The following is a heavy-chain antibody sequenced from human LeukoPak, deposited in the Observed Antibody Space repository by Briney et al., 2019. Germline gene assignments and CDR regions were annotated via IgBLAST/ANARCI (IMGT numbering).Heavy chain of an antibody. V-gene: IGHV4-4*07. Sequence: SETLSLTCTVSVGSISYFYSSWIRKPAEKGLEWIGHIYTSGSTNYNPSLKSRVTMSVDTSKNQFSLNLTSVTAADTAVYYCARETRIHLWTFDSWGQGTLVTVS. J-gene: IGHJ4*02. D-gene: IGHD5-18*01. CDR1: VGSISYFY. CDR2: IYTSGST. CDR3: ARETRIHLWTFDS.